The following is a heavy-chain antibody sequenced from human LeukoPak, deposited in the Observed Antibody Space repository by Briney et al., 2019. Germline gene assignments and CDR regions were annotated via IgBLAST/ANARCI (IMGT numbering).Heavy chain of an antibody. CDR3: ARLSSGSYYVDWFDP. CDR2: IYYSGST. Sequence: SETLSLTCTVSGGSISSSSYYWGWIRQPPGKGLEWIGSIYYSGSTYYNPSLKSRVTISVDTSKNQFSLKLSSVTAADTAVYYCARLSSGSYYVDWFDPWGQGTLVTVSS. CDR1: GGSISSSSYY. D-gene: IGHD1-26*01. J-gene: IGHJ5*02. V-gene: IGHV4-39*01.